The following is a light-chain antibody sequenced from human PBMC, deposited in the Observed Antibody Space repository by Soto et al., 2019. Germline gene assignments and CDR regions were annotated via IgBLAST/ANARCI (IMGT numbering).Light chain of an antibody. J-gene: IGKJ4*01. Sequence: DIQMTQSPSSLSASVGDRVTITCRASQRISSYLNWYQQKPGKAPKLLIYAASSLQSGVPSRFSGSGSGTDFPLTISSLQPEDFATYYCQQSYSTLTFGGGTKVEIK. CDR2: AAS. CDR1: QRISSY. V-gene: IGKV1-39*01. CDR3: QQSYSTLT.